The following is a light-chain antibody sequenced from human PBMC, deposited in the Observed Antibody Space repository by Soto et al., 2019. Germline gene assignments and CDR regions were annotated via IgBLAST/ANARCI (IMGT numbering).Light chain of an antibody. CDR2: EGS. J-gene: IGLJ3*02. CDR3: CSYAGSSWV. Sequence: QSVLTQPPSASGSPGQSVTISCTGTSSDVGGYNYVSWYQQHPGKAPKLMIYEGSKRPSGVSNRFSGSKSGNTASLTISGLQAEDEADYYCCSYAGSSWVFGGGTKLTVL. CDR1: SSDVGGYNY. V-gene: IGLV2-8*01.